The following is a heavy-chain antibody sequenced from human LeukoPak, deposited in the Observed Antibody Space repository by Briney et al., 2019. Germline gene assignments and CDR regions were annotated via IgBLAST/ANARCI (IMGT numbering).Heavy chain of an antibody. J-gene: IGHJ4*02. V-gene: IGHV3-30-3*01. CDR2: ISYDGSNK. Sequence: GGSLRLSCAASGFTFSSYAMHWVRQAPGKGLEWVAVISYDGSNKYYADSVKGRFTISRDNSKNTLYLQMNSLRAEDTAVYYCAKAPLVGATRYFDYWGQGTLVTVSS. CDR3: AKAPLVGATRYFDY. D-gene: IGHD1-26*01. CDR1: GFTFSSYA.